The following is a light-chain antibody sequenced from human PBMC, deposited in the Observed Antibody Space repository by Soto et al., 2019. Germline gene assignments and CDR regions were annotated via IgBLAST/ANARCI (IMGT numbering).Light chain of an antibody. J-gene: IGLJ1*01. V-gene: IGLV2-14*01. CDR2: EVS. CDR3: SSYTSSSTLV. CDR1: SSDVGGYNY. Sequence: QSALTQPASVSGSPGQSITISCTGTSSDVGGYNYVSWYQQHPGKAPKLMIYEVSNRPSGVSNRFSGSKSGNTASLTISGLQAEDEAHYYRSSYTSSSTLVFGTGTKVTVL.